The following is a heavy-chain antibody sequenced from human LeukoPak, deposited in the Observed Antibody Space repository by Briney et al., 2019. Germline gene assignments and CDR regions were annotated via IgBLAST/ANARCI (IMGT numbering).Heavy chain of an antibody. CDR3: AKDHPSIAY. CDR1: GFTFSSYG. J-gene: IGHJ4*02. Sequence: PGGSLRLPCAASGFTFSSYGMHWVRQAPGKGLEWVAFIRSDGVSKYYTDSVEGRFAISRDNSKNTVYLQMNSLRAEDTAVYFCAKDHPSIAYWGQGILVTVSS. CDR2: IRSDGVSK. V-gene: IGHV3-30*02.